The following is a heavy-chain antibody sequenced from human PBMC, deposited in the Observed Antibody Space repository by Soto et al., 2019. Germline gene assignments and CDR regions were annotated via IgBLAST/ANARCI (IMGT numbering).Heavy chain of an antibody. CDR3: AKGADSSGYYNFDY. V-gene: IGHV3-30*18. CDR2: ISYDGSNK. D-gene: IGHD3-22*01. Sequence: ESVGGVVQPGRSLRLSCAASGFTFSSYGMHWVRQAPGKGLEWVAVISYDGSNKYYADSVKGRFTISRDNSKNTLYLQMNSLRAEDTAVYYCAKGADSSGYYNFDYWGQGTLVTVSS. J-gene: IGHJ4*02. CDR1: GFTFSSYG.